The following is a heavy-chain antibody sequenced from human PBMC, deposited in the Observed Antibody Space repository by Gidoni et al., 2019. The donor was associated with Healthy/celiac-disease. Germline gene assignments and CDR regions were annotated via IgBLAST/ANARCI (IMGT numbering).Heavy chain of an antibody. Sequence: EVQLVESGGGLVKPGGSLRLSCSASGFTLSSYSMNWVRQAPGKGLDWVSSISSSSSYIYYADSVKGRFTISRDNAKNSLYLQMNSLRAEDTAVYYCARDGGDYYDSSGYETLDAFDIWGQGTMVTVSS. CDR3: ARDGGDYYDSSGYETLDAFDI. V-gene: IGHV3-21*01. D-gene: IGHD3-22*01. J-gene: IGHJ3*02. CDR1: GFTLSSYS. CDR2: ISSSSSYI.